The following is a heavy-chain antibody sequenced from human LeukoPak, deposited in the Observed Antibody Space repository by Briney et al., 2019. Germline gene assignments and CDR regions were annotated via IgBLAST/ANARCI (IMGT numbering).Heavy chain of an antibody. CDR3: ARESYYDSSGYSHDAFDI. Sequence: SETLSLTCAVYGGSFSNYYWNWIRQPPGKGLEWIGEINHSGSTNYNPSLKSRVTISIDTPKNQFSLKLSSVTAADTAVYYCARESYYDSSGYSHDAFDIWGQGTMVTVSS. CDR1: GGSFSNYY. J-gene: IGHJ3*02. CDR2: INHSGST. V-gene: IGHV4-34*01. D-gene: IGHD3-22*01.